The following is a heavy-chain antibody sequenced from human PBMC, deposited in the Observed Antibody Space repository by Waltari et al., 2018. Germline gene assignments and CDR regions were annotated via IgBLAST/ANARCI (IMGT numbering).Heavy chain of an antibody. Sequence: EVKRVESGGGWVQRGGSRRPSCADCGLTFISSSMNWVRQAPGKGLELVSHITSSSTSILYADSVEGRFTISRDNAKKSLYLQMDSLRADDTAVYFCATYIQRGPDFWGQGTLVTVSS. J-gene: IGHJ4*02. D-gene: IGHD3-10*01. CDR2: ITSSSTSI. CDR3: ATYIQRGPDF. V-gene: IGHV3-48*04. CDR1: GLTFISSS.